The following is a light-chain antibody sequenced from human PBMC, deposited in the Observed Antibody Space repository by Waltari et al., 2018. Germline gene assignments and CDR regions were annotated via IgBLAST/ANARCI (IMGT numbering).Light chain of an antibody. Sequence: EIVMTQSPAILSVSPGEGATLSCRASQSISSNLAWYQQKPGQAPRLLIYGASTRATGIPDKFTGSGSEIEFSLTISSLQPEDFAIYYCQQYSKWPPLTFGGGTRVEI. CDR2: GAS. J-gene: IGKJ4*01. V-gene: IGKV3-15*01. CDR3: QQYSKWPPLT. CDR1: QSISSN.